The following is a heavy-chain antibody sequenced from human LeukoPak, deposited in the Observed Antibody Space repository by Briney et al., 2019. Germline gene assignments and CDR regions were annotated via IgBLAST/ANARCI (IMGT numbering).Heavy chain of an antibody. CDR3: AKDDLRYCSGGSCSRPDY. CDR2: ISYDGSNK. V-gene: IGHV3-30*18. CDR1: GFTFSSYG. Sequence: GGSLRLSCAASGFTFSSYGMHWVRQAPGKGLEWVAVISYDGSNKYYADSVKGRFAISRDNSKNTLYLQMNSLRAEDTAVYYCAKDDLRYCSGGSCSRPDYWGQGTLVTVSS. D-gene: IGHD2-15*01. J-gene: IGHJ4*02.